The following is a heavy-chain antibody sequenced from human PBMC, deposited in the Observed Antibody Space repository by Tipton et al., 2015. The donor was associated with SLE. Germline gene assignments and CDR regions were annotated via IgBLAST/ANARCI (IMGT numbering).Heavy chain of an antibody. CDR1: GGSFNSGDYY. CDR3: AKGGGYEFSWFDP. CDR2: IYTRGST. D-gene: IGHD5-12*01. Sequence: GLVKPSQTLSLTCSVSGGSFNSGDYYWSWIRQPAGKGLEWVGRIYTRGSTNYNPSLKSRVTIPIETSKNQFSLKLNSVTAADTAVYYCAKGGGYEFSWFDPWGPGTLVTVSS. J-gene: IGHJ5*02. V-gene: IGHV4-61*02.